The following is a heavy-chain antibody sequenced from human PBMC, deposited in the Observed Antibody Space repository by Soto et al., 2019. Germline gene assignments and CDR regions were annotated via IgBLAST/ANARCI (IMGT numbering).Heavy chain of an antibody. CDR2: INAGNGNT. CDR3: ARGITLPTPLDY. D-gene: IGHD1-20*01. J-gene: IGHJ4*02. CDR1: GDTITSNA. V-gene: IGHV1-3*01. Sequence: GASVKVSCKACGDTITSNAIHWVRQAPGQRLEWMGWINAGNGNTKYSQKFQGRVTITRDTSASTAYMELSSLRSEDTAVYYCARGITLPTPLDYWGQGTLVTVSS.